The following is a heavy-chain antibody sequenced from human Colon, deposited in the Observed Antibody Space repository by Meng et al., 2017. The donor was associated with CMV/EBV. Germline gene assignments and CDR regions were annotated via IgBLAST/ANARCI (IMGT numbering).Heavy chain of an antibody. CDR3: ARDDRQCTSVSRYRSPIKWFDP. D-gene: IGHD3-16*02. V-gene: IGHV4-39*07. J-gene: IGHJ5*02. Sequence: SETLSLTCNVSGGSISSSSYYWGWIRQPPGKGLEWIGSIYYTGASTYYNPSLKSRVTISLDRSKNQFSLRLTSVTAADTAVYFCARDDRQCTSVSRYRSPIKWFDPWGQGTLVTVSS. CDR1: GGSISSSSYY. CDR2: IYYTGAST.